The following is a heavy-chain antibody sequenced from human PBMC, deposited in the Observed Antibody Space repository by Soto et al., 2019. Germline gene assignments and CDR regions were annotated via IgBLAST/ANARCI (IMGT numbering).Heavy chain of an antibody. Sequence: QVQLVQSGAEVKKPGSSVKVSCKASGGTFSSYAISWVRQAPGQGLEWMGGIIPIFGTANYAQKFQGRVTITADESTSTAYMELSSLRSEDTAMYYCASNYDSSGYYYGGYYGMDVWGQGTTVTVSS. J-gene: IGHJ6*02. CDR1: GGTFSSYA. D-gene: IGHD3-22*01. CDR3: ASNYDSSGYYYGGYYGMDV. V-gene: IGHV1-69*01. CDR2: IIPIFGTA.